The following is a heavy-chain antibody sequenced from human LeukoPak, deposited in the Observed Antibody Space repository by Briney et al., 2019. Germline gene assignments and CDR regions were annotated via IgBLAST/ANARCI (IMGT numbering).Heavy chain of an antibody. D-gene: IGHD1-26*01. J-gene: IGHJ4*02. CDR1: GFTFSSYG. Sequence: GGSLRLSCAASGFTFSSYGMSRVRQAPGKGLEWVSAISGSGGSTYYADSVKGRSTISRDNAKNSLFLQMNSLRAEDTAVYYCARDFMEGATFETQGPVDQWGQGTLVTVSS. V-gene: IGHV3-23*01. CDR3: ARDFMEGATFETQGPVDQ. CDR2: ISGSGGST.